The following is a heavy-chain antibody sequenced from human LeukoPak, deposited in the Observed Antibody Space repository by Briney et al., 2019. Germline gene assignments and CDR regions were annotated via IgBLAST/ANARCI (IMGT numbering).Heavy chain of an antibody. CDR2: ISSSGSTI. Sequence: GGSLRLSCAASGFTFSDYYISWIRQAPGKGLEWISYISSSGSTIYYADSVKGRFTISRDNAKNSLYLQMNSLRAEDTAVYYCARDTSSGYWVYWGQGTLVTVSS. CDR3: ARDTSSGYWVY. J-gene: IGHJ4*02. V-gene: IGHV3-11*01. CDR1: GFTFSDYY. D-gene: IGHD3-22*01.